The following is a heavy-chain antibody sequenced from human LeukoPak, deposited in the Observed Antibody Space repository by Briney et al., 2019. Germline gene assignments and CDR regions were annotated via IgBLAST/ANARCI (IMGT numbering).Heavy chain of an antibody. V-gene: IGHV3-21*01. CDR3: AKWASGSSDPLDY. D-gene: IGHD3-10*01. Sequence: GGSLRLSCAASGFTFSSYSMNWFRQAPGKGLEWVSSISSSSSYIYYADSVKGRFTISRDNAKNSLYLQMNSLRAEDTAVYYCAKWASGSSDPLDYWGQGTLVTVSS. CDR1: GFTFSSYS. J-gene: IGHJ4*02. CDR2: ISSSSSYI.